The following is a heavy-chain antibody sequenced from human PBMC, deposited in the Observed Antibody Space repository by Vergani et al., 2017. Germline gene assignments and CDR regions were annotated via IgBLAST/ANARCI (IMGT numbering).Heavy chain of an antibody. V-gene: IGHV3-23*01. CDR3: ARGMTTETTDLDGFDI. D-gene: IGHD4-17*01. CDR2: IRSGGSP. Sequence: EVQLLESGGGLVQPGGSLRLSCAASGFNFSKSAMSWVRQAPGKGLEWVSAIRSGGSPHYADSVKGRFTISRDNSKNTLHLQMNSLRPEDTAVYYCARGMTTETTDLDGFDIWGQGTMVSVSS. CDR1: GFNFSKSA. J-gene: IGHJ3*02.